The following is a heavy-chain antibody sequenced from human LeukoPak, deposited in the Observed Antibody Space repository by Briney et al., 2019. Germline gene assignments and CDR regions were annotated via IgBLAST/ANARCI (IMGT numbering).Heavy chain of an antibody. D-gene: IGHD3-3*01. J-gene: IGHJ3*02. CDR2: ISGSSGST. CDR1: GFTFSSYA. V-gene: IGHV3-23*01. Sequence: GGSLRLSCAASGFTFSSYAMSWVRQAPGKGLEWVSAISGSSGSTYYADSVKGRFTISRDNSKNTLYLQMNSLRAEDTAVYYCAKDRYVGYYDFWSRIDAFDIWGQGTMVTVSS. CDR3: AKDRYVGYYDFWSRIDAFDI.